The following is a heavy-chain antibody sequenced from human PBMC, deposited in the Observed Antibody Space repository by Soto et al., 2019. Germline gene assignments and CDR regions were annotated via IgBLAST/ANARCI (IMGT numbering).Heavy chain of an antibody. V-gene: IGHV4-34*01. CDR2: INHSGST. J-gene: IGHJ4*02. CDR3: ARDKITGLFDY. CDR1: GGSFSGYY. D-gene: IGHD2-8*02. Sequence: SETLSLTCAVYGGSFSGYYWTWIRQPPGTGLEWIGEINHSGSTNYSPSLKSRVTISVDTSKNQFSLKLTSVTAADTAVYYCARDKITGLFDYWGQGTRVT.